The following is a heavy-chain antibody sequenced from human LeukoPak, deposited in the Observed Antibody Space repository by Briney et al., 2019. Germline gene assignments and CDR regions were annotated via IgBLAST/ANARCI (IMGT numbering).Heavy chain of an antibody. CDR1: GGSIYSPNW. CDR2: VSHTGRT. V-gene: IGHV4-4*02. Sequence: RSSETLSLTCTVSGGSIYSPNWWTWVRQPPGKGLEWIGEVSHTGRTNYHPSLQSRVTISLDESKNHFSLRVTSMTAADTAVYYCASRDDSGPYWGQGTLVTVSS. J-gene: IGHJ4*02. D-gene: IGHD4-17*01. CDR3: ASRDDSGPY.